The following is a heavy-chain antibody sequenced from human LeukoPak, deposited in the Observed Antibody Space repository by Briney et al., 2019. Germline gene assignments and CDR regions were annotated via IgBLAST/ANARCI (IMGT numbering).Heavy chain of an antibody. CDR2: ISAYNGNT. CDR3: ARGPPSQYTVVVINY. V-gene: IGHV1-18*01. CDR1: GYTFTSYG. D-gene: IGHD2-21*01. J-gene: IGHJ4*02. Sequence: GASVTVSCKASGYTFTSYGISWVRQAPGQGLEWMGWISAYNGNTNYAQKLQGRVTMTTDTSTSTAYMELRSLRSDDTAVYYCARGPPSQYTVVVINYWGQGTLVTVSS.